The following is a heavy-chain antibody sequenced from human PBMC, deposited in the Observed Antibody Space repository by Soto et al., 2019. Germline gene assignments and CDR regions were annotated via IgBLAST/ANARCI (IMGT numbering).Heavy chain of an antibody. Sequence: QVQLVQSGAEVKKPGASVKVSCKASGYTFTRYDINWVRQATGQGLEWMGWMNPNSGNTGYAQKFQGRVTMTRNTSISTAYMELSSLRSEDTAVYYCAREAYYDSSGYYRLWYFDLWGRGTLVTVSS. CDR1: GYTFTRYD. D-gene: IGHD3-22*01. CDR2: MNPNSGNT. V-gene: IGHV1-8*01. J-gene: IGHJ2*01. CDR3: AREAYYDSSGYYRLWYFDL.